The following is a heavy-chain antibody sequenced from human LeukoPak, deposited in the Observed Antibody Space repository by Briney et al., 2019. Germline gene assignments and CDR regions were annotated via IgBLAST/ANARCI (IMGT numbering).Heavy chain of an antibody. V-gene: IGHV4-38-2*02. CDR3: ARVGGIAADRDY. D-gene: IGHD6-13*01. J-gene: IGHJ4*02. CDR1: GYSISSGYY. Sequence: SETLSLTCTVSGYSISSGYYWGWIRQPPGKGLEWIGSIYHSGSTYYNPSLKSRVTISVDTSKNQFSLKLSSVTAADTAVYYCARVGGIAADRDYWGQGTLVTVSS. CDR2: IYHSGST.